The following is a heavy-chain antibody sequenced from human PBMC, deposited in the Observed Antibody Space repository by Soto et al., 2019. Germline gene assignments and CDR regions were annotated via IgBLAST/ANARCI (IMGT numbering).Heavy chain of an antibody. D-gene: IGHD6-19*01. CDR1: GFSFNTYA. J-gene: IGHJ6*02. V-gene: IGHV3-23*01. CDR2: ISGSGDGT. Sequence: SLRLSCAASGFSFNTYAMSWVRQAPGKGLEWVSSISGSGDGTYYADSVKGRFTVSRDNSKNTLYLQMNSLRAEDTAVYYCAKDRGGQQWLVIVYYHGMDVWGQGTTVTVSS. CDR3: AKDRGGQQWLVIVYYHGMDV.